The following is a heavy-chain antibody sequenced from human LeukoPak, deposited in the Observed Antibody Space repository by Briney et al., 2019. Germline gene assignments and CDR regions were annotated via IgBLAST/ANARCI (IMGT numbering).Heavy chain of an antibody. J-gene: IGHJ4*02. D-gene: IGHD4-17*01. CDR1: GFIFSNNG. CDR2: ISSSSSYI. CDR3: ARDTGTTVTTYFDY. Sequence: GGSLRLSCAASGFIFSNNGMSWVRQAPGRGLEWVSPISSSSSYIYYADSVKGRFTISRDNAKNSLYLQMNSLRAEDTAVYYCARDTGTTVTTYFDYWGQGTLVTVSS. V-gene: IGHV3-21*01.